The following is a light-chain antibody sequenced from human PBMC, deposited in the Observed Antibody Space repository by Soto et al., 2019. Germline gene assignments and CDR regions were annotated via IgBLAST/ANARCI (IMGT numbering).Light chain of an antibody. V-gene: IGLV2-11*01. CDR1: NSDLGNHNY. CDR3: CSYGDTNTVYV. J-gene: IGLJ1*01. CDR2: DVT. Sequence: QSVLAQPRAVSWSPGQSVTISCTGTNSDLGNHNYVSWFQQHPGKAPKLIIFDVTRRPSGVPDRFSGSQSGNRASLTISGLQADDEADYYCCSYGDTNTVYVFGTGTKVTVL.